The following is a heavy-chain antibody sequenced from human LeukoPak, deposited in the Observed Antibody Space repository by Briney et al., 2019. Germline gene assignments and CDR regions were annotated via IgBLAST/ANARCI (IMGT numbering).Heavy chain of an antibody. CDR1: GYTFTSYC. CDR2: ISAYNGNT. Sequence: ASVKVSCKASGYTFTSYCISWVRQAPGQGLEWMGWISAYNGNTNYAQKLQGRVTMTTDTSTSTAYMALRSLSSDDTAVYYCARSELGMDWYFDLWGRGTLVTVSS. J-gene: IGHJ2*01. CDR3: ARSELGMDWYFDL. V-gene: IGHV1-18*04. D-gene: IGHD7-27*01.